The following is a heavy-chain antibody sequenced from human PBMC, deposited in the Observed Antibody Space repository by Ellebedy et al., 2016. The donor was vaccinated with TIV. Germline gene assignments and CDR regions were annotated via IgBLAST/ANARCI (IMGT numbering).Heavy chain of an antibody. V-gene: IGHV1-18*04. D-gene: IGHD6-19*01. J-gene: IGHJ6*02. Sequence: ASVKVSCKASGYTFSNYGITWVRQAPGQGLEWVGWISGNSGSTKYGQKFQGRATMTTDTSTSTAYMELRSLRSDDTAVYFCARESAGYSSGWSFGYYYYGLDVWGQGTTVTVSS. CDR1: GYTFSNYG. CDR2: ISGNSGST. CDR3: ARESAGYSSGWSFGYYYYGLDV.